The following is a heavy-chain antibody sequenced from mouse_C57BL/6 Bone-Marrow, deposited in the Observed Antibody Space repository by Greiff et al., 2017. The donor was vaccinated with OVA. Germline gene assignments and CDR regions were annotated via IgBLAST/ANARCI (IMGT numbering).Heavy chain of an antibody. CDR3: ARHPYYYGSFYWYFDV. CDR2: FYPGSGSI. CDR1: GYTFTEYT. V-gene: IGHV1-62-2*01. Sequence: QVQLKQSGAELVKPGASVKLSCKASGYTFTEYTIHWVKQRSGQGLEWIGWFYPGSGSIKYNEKFKDKATLTADKSSSTVYMELSRLTSEDSAVYFCARHPYYYGSFYWYFDVWGTGTTVTVSS. J-gene: IGHJ1*03. D-gene: IGHD1-1*01.